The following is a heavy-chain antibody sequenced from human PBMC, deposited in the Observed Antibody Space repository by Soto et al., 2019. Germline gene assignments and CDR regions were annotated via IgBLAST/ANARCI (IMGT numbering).Heavy chain of an antibody. D-gene: IGHD6-13*01. J-gene: IGHJ4*02. CDR1: GGSISSGGYY. CDR3: ARALLAAAGPHANFDY. CDR2: IYYSGST. Sequence: QVQLQESGPGLVKPSQTLSLTCTVSGGSISSGGYYWSWIRQHPGKGLEWIGYIYYSGSTYYNPSLKSRVTISVDTSKNQFSLKLSSVTAADTAVYYWARALLAAAGPHANFDYWGQGTLVTVSS. V-gene: IGHV4-31*03.